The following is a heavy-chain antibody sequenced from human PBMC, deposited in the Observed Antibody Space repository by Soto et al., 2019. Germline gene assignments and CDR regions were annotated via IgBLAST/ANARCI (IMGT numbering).Heavy chain of an antibody. CDR1: AFSLSTSGEG. CDR3: ARNYGTTRPSDYYYYMDV. J-gene: IGHJ6*03. Sequence: SGPTLVNPTQTLTLTCTFSAFSLSTSGEGMGWIRQPPGKALEWPALIYWDDDKRYSSSLKSRLTITKDTSKIQVVLTMTNMYPVDTATYYCARNYGTTRPSDYYYYMDVLGKGTTVTVSS. D-gene: IGHD1-7*01. V-gene: IGHV2-5*02. CDR2: IYWDDDK.